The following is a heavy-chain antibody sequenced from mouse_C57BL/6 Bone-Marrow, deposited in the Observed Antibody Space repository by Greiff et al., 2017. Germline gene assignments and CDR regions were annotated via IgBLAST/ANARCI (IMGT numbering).Heavy chain of an antibody. CDR3: ARCAGYYSLAD. D-gene: IGHD2-12*01. CDR2: IYPRGGNP. J-gene: IGHJ3*01. V-gene: IGHV1-81*01. CDR1: GYTFTSYG. Sequence: QVQLQQSGAELARPGASVKLSCKASGYTFTSYGISWVKQSPGQGLEWIGEIYPRGGNPYYNEKFKGKVTLPADKSSSTAYMELRSLTSEDSAVYVCARCAGYYSLADWGQGTLVTVSA.